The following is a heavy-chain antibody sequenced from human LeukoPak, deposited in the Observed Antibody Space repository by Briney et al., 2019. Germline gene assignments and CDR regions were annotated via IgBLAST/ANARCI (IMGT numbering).Heavy chain of an antibody. Sequence: SVKVSCKASGGTFSSYAISWVRQAPGQGLEWMGGIIPILGTANYAQKFQGRVTITADESTSTAYMELSSLRSEDTAVYYCARGRGPGYYYYMDVWGKGTTVTVSS. CDR3: ARGRGPGYYYYMDV. CDR2: IIPILGTA. J-gene: IGHJ6*03. V-gene: IGHV1-69*13. D-gene: IGHD1-26*01. CDR1: GGTFSSYA.